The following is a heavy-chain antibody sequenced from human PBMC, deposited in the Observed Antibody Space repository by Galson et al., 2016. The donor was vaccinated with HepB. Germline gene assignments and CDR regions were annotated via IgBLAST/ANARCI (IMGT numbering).Heavy chain of an antibody. CDR3: ASSPGSSYYDVYWTH. CDR1: GQTFSTYS. Sequence: SVKVSCKASGQTFSTYSTNWVRQAPGQGLEWMGGIIPIFGAADYAQRFLGRVTITADESSNTVYMELRSLRPEDTAVYYCASSPGSSYYDVYWTHWGQGTLVSVSS. V-gene: IGHV1-69*13. J-gene: IGHJ4*02. D-gene: IGHD3/OR15-3a*01. CDR2: IIPIFGAA.